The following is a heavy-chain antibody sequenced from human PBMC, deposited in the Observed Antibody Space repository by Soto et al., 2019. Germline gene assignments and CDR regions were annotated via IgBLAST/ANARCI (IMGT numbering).Heavy chain of an antibody. D-gene: IGHD3-9*01. Sequence: WQTLSLTCAMSGDIVSSNSATWNWIRQSPSRGLEWLGRTYYRSKWYSDCALSVKGRITINPDTSKNQFSLQLNSVSPEDTAVYYCVRDGSNDWDFDYWGQGTLVTVSS. CDR2: TYYRSKWYS. V-gene: IGHV6-1*01. CDR3: VRDGSNDWDFDY. J-gene: IGHJ4*02. CDR1: GDIVSSNSAT.